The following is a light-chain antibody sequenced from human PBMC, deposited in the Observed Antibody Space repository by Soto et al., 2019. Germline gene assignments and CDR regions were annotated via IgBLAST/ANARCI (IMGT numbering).Light chain of an antibody. CDR3: QQLNSYPLT. J-gene: IGKJ5*01. CDR2: AAS. V-gene: IGKV1-9*01. Sequence: IQLTQSPSSLSASIGDRVTITCRASQDISSFLAWYQQKAGKAPKLLIYAASTLQSGVPSRFSGSGSGTDFTLTISRLQPEDFATYFCQQLNSYPLTFGQGTRLEN. CDR1: QDISSF.